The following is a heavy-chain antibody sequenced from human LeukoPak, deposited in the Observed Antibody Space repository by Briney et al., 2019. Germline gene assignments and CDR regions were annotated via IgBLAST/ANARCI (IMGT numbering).Heavy chain of an antibody. CDR1: GFTFSSYE. D-gene: IGHD6-6*01. CDR3: ARGLGSSSSWFDY. J-gene: IGHJ4*02. V-gene: IGHV3-21*01. Sequence: GGSLRLSCAASGFTFSSYEMNWVRQAPGKGLEWVSSISSSSSYIYYADSVKGRFTISRDNAKNSLYLQMNSLRAEDTAVYYCARGLGSSSSWFDYWGQGTLVTVSS. CDR2: ISSSSSYI.